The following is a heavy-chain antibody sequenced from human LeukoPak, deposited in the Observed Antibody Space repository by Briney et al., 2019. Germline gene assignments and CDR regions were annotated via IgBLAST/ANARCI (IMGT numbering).Heavy chain of an antibody. CDR3: AKPHFDY. J-gene: IGHJ4*02. Sequence: GGSLRLSCAASGFTFSSYGMHWVRQAPGKGLDWLAFIRYDGSNKYYADSVKGRFTISRDNSKNTRDLQMNSLRAEDTAVYYCAKPHFDYWGQGTLVTVSS. CDR1: GFTFSSYG. CDR2: IRYDGSNK. V-gene: IGHV3-30*02.